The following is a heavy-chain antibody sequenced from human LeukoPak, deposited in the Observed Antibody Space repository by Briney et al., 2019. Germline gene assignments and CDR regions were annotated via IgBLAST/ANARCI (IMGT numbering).Heavy chain of an antibody. CDR2: IYSGGST. D-gene: IGHD6-13*01. CDR1: GFTFSSNY. CDR3: ARASSWHDAFDI. Sequence: GGSLRLSCAASGFTFSSNYMSWVRQAPGKGLEWVSVIYSGGSTYYSDSVKGRFTISRHNSKNTLYLQMNSLRAEDTAVYYCARASSWHDAFDIWGQGTMVPVSS. J-gene: IGHJ3*02. V-gene: IGHV3-53*04.